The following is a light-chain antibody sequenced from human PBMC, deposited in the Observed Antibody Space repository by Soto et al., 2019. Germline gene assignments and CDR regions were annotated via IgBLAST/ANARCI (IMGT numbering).Light chain of an antibody. CDR2: SNN. Sequence: QSVLTQPPSASGTPGQRVTISCSGSSSNIGSNTVNWYQQLPGTAPKLLIYSNNQRPSWVPDRFSGSKSGTSASLAISGLQSEDEADYYCAAWDDSLNGLVFGGGTKLTVL. J-gene: IGLJ2*01. CDR1: SSNIGSNT. CDR3: AAWDDSLNGLV. V-gene: IGLV1-44*01.